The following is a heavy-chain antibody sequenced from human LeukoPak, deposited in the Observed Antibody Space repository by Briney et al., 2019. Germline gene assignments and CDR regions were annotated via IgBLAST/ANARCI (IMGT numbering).Heavy chain of an antibody. V-gene: IGHV1-18*01. CDR1: GYTFTSYG. D-gene: IGHD3-22*01. Sequence: PGASVKVSCKASGYTFTSYGISWVRQAPGQGLEWMGWISAYNDNTNYAQKLQGRVTMTTDTSTSTAYMELRSLRSDDTAMYYCARDVTYYDSSGYYFNYWGQGTLVTVSS. J-gene: IGHJ4*02. CDR2: ISAYNDNT. CDR3: ARDVTYYDSSGYYFNY.